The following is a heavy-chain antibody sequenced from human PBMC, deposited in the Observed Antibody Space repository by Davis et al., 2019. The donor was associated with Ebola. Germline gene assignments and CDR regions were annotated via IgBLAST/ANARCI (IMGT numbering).Heavy chain of an antibody. CDR3: VRGNIVATSGFDY. CDR1: GYTFTSYG. CDR2: ISTYNGNT. D-gene: IGHD5-12*01. V-gene: IGHV1-18*01. Sequence: ASVKVSCKASGYTFTSYGISWVRQAPGQGLEWMGWISTYNGNTNYAQKLQGRVTMTTDTSTSTAYMELSSLRSEDTAVYYCVRGNIVATSGFDYWGQGTLVTVSS. J-gene: IGHJ4*02.